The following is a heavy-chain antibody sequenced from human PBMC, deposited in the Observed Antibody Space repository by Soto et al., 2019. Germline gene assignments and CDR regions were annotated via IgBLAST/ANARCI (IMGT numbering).Heavy chain of an antibody. V-gene: IGHV3-33*01. J-gene: IGHJ6*02. CDR2: ILNDGSNR. CDR3: ARDDEYSGNGMDG. Sequence: QVQLVESGGGVVQPGRSLRLSCAASGFTFSNYGMHWVRQAPGKGLEWVAVILNDGSNRYHADSVKDRFTICRDNSKNMLYLQVNSLRAEDTAVDDGARDDEYSGNGMDGWGQGTTVTVS. CDR1: GFTFSNYG. D-gene: IGHD3-10*01.